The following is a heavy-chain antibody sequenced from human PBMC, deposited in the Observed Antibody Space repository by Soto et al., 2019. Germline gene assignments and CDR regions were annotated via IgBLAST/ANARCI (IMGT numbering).Heavy chain of an antibody. D-gene: IGHD2-2*03. CDR2: FYPGDSTS. V-gene: IGHV5-51*01. CDR1: GYSFIPYW. Sequence: PXESLKISCKTSGYSFIPYWVAWVRQKPGKGLEWMGTFYPGDSTSTYSPSFQGQVTISVDKSISTAYLHLSSLKASDTAMYYCARIIGYCRNNDCSWTFDIWGQGTTVTVSS. CDR3: ARIIGYCRNNDCSWTFDI. J-gene: IGHJ3*02.